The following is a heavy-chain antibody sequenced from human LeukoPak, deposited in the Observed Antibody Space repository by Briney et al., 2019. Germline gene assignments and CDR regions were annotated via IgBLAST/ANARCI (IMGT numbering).Heavy chain of an antibody. CDR1: GYSINSAYY. Sequence: SETLSLTCAVSGYSINSAYYWGWIRQPPGKRLEWIASMYHSGITYYNSSLKSRATISVDTSKNQFSLKLNSVTAADTSVYYCARLTPGKNWFDPWGHGTLVTVSS. CDR2: MYHSGIT. D-gene: IGHD3-10*01. V-gene: IGHV4-38-2*01. J-gene: IGHJ5*02. CDR3: ARLTPGKNWFDP.